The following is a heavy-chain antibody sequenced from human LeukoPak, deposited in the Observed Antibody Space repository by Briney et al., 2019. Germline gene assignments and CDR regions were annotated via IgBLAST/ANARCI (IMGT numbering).Heavy chain of an antibody. V-gene: IGHV3-53*01. CDR1: GFTVSSNY. CDR3: ARAQWQGGYYFDY. Sequence: GGSLRLSCAASGFTVSSNYMSWVRQAPGKGLEWVSVIYSGGSTYYADSVKGRFTISRDNSKNTLYLQMNSLRAEDTAVYYCARAQWQGGYYFDYWGRGTLVTVSS. J-gene: IGHJ4*02. CDR2: IYSGGST. D-gene: IGHD6-19*01.